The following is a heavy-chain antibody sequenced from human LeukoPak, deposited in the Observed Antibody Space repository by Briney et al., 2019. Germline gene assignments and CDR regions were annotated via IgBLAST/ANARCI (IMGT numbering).Heavy chain of an antibody. D-gene: IGHD6-19*01. CDR2: ISWNAGST. Sequence: GGSLRLSCAASGFTFDDYAMHWVRHAPGKGLEWVSLISWNAGSTYYVDSVEGRFTISRDNSKNSLYLQMNSLRAEDTALYYCARSWAYTGYSSGWYLGYWGQGTLVTVSS. J-gene: IGHJ4*02. V-gene: IGHV3-43D*03. CDR3: ARSWAYTGYSSGWYLGY. CDR1: GFTFDDYA.